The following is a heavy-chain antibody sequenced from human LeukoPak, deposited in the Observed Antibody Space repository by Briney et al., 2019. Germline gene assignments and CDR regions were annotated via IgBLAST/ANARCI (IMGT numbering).Heavy chain of an antibody. CDR1: GYTFTGYY. CDR3: ARAGGGSSGWPFDY. V-gene: IGHV1-2*02. CDR2: INPNSGGT. D-gene: IGHD6-19*01. Sequence: ASVKVSCKASGYTFTGYYMHWVRQAPGQGVEWMGWINPNSGGTNYAQRFQGRVTMTRDTSISTAYMELSRLRSDDTAVYYCARAGGGSSGWPFDYWGQGTLVTVSP. J-gene: IGHJ4*02.